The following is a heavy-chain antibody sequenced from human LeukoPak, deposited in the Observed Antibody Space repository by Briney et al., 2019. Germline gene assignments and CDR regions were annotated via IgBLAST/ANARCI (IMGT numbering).Heavy chain of an antibody. D-gene: IGHD1-26*01. J-gene: IGHJ4*02. CDR2: MWSDGSYK. CDR3: ARDPGAGASFLDY. CDR1: GFTFSNHG. Sequence: GGSLRLSCAASGFTFSNHGMHWARQAPGKGLEWVAVMWSDGSYKLHAESAEGRFSISRDNSKNTLYLQMNSLRAEDTALYFCARDPGAGASFLDYWGQGTLVTVSS. V-gene: IGHV3-33*01.